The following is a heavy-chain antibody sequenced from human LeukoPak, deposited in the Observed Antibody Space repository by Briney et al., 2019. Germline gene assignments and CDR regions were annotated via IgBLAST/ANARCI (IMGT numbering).Heavy chain of an antibody. V-gene: IGHV4-59*01. J-gene: IGHJ4*02. CDR3: ARASPPGYPKPEFDY. CDR1: GGSISSYY. CDR2: IYYSGST. Sequence: SETLSLTCTVSGGSISSYYWSWIRQPPGKGLEWIGYIYYSGSTNYNPSLKSRVTISVDTSKNQFSLKLSSVTAADTAVYYRARASPPGYPKPEFDYWGQGTLVTVSS. D-gene: IGHD5-12*01.